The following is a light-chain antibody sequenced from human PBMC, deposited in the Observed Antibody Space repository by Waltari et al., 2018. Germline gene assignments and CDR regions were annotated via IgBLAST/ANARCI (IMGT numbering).Light chain of an antibody. CDR1: QDIRKN. J-gene: IGKJ4*01. CDR3: QQYANLPLT. CDR2: DAS. V-gene: IGKV1-33*01. Sequence: DLQMTQSPSSLSASVGDRVTITCQASQDIRKNLNWFQQKPGKAPQVLIFDASNSQAAVPSRFSGSGSGTDFAFTISSLQPEDIGTYFCQQYANLPLTFGGVTRVEIK.